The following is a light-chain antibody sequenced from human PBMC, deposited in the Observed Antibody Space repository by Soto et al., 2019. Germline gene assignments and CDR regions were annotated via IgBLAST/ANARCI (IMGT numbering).Light chain of an antibody. CDR2: DAS. CDR3: QLGLT. CDR1: QSVSSY. V-gene: IGKV3-11*01. J-gene: IGKJ4*01. Sequence: EIVLTQSPSTLSSSPGERATLSCRASQSVSSYLAWYQQKPGQAPRLLIYDASNRATGIPARFSGSGSGTDITLTISRLDPEDFAVYYCQLGLTFGGGTKVEIK.